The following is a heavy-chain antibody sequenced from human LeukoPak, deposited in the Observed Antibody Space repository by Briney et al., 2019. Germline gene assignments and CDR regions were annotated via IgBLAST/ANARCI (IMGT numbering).Heavy chain of an antibody. CDR1: GGSISSYH. V-gene: IGHV4-59*01. J-gene: IGHJ5*02. CDR2: IYYTGST. D-gene: IGHD4-23*01. CDR3: ARDHPHGGNSGGGWFDP. Sequence: SETLSLTCTVSGGSISSYHWSWIRQPPGKGLEWIGHIYYTGSTNYNPSLKSRVTISLDTSKNQFSLKLSSVTAADTAVYYCARDHPHGGNSGGGWFDPWGQGTLVTVSS.